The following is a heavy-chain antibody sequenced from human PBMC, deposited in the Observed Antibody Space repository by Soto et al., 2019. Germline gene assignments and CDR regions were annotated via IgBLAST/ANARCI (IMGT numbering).Heavy chain of an antibody. CDR1: GGSISSGGYY. V-gene: IGHV4-31*03. Sequence: SETLSLTCTVSGGSISSGGYYWSWIRQHPGKGLEWIGYIYYSGSTYYNPSLKSRVTISVDTSKNQFSLRLSSVTAADTAVYYCARSGPPTIRYPSNWGQGTLVTVSS. CDR3: ARSGPPTIRYPSN. CDR2: IYYSGST. J-gene: IGHJ4*02. D-gene: IGHD3-9*01.